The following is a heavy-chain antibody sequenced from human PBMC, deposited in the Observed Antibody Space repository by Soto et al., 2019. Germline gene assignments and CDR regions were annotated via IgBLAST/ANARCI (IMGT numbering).Heavy chain of an antibody. CDR1: GYTFTSYD. Sequence: AAVKVSCKASGYTFTSYDINWVRQATGQGLEWMGWMNPNSGNTGYAQKFQGRVTMTRNTSISTAYMELSSLRSEDTAVYYCARGYYDYIWGSYRYDPDAFDIWGQGTMVTVSS. CDR3: ARGYYDYIWGSYRYDPDAFDI. CDR2: MNPNSGNT. V-gene: IGHV1-8*01. J-gene: IGHJ3*02. D-gene: IGHD3-16*02.